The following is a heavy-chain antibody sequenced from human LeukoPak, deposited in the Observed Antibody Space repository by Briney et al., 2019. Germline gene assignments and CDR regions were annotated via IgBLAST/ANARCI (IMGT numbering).Heavy chain of an antibody. J-gene: IGHJ4*02. CDR1: GGSISSSSYY. V-gene: IGHV4-39*07. D-gene: IGHD6-19*01. CDR2: INHSGST. Sequence: PSETLSLTCTVSGGSISSSSYYWSWIRQPPGKGLEWIGEINHSGSTNYNPSLKSRVTISVDTSKNQFSLKLSSVTAADTAVYYCASRAIAGGWYPFDYWGQGTLVTVSS. CDR3: ASRAIAGGWYPFDY.